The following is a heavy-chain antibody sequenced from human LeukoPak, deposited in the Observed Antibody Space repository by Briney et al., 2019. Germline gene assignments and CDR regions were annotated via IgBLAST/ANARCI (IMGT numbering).Heavy chain of an antibody. CDR3: AHTYGIYYFDY. Sequence: SGPTLVNPTQTLTLTCTFSGLSLSTSGVRVGWIRQPPGKALEWLALVYWDDDKRYSPSLKSRLTITKDTSKNQLILTMTNMDPVDTATYYCAHTYGIYYFDYWGQGTLVTVSS. CDR2: VYWDDDK. V-gene: IGHV2-5*02. CDR1: GLSLSTSGVR. D-gene: IGHD2/OR15-2a*01. J-gene: IGHJ4*02.